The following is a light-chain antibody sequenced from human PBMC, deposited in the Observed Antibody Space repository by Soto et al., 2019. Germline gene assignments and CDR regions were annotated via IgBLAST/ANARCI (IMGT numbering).Light chain of an antibody. J-gene: IGKJ1*01. Sequence: EIVFTQSPGTLSLSPGEKATLSCRASQSVSSSYLAWYQQKPGQAPRLLIYGASSRATGIPDRFSGSGSGTDFTLTISRLEPDDFAVYYCQQYGSSPETFGQGTKVDIK. CDR3: QQYGSSPET. CDR2: GAS. V-gene: IGKV3-20*01. CDR1: QSVSSSY.